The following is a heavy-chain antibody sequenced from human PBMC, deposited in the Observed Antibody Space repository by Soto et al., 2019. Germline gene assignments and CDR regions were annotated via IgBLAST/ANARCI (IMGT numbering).Heavy chain of an antibody. CDR2: IYYSGST. J-gene: IGHJ4*02. CDR3: ARVSRDGSSTSCYVFDY. D-gene: IGHD2-2*01. Sequence: QVQLQESGPGLVKPSQTLSLTCTVSGGSISSGGYYWSWIRQHPGKGLEWIGYIYYSGSTYYNPSLKRRVTISVDTSKNQFSLKLSSVTAADTAVYYCARVSRDGSSTSCYVFDYWGQGTLVTVSS. CDR1: GGSISSGGYY. V-gene: IGHV4-31*03.